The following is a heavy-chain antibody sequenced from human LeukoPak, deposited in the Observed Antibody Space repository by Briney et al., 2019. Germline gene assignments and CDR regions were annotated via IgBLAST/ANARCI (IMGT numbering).Heavy chain of an antibody. V-gene: IGHV3-7*01. J-gene: IGHJ4*02. CDR3: ARSDSSSWYSLHDY. D-gene: IGHD6-13*01. CDR1: GFTFSSYW. Sequence: GGSLRLSCAASGFTFSSYWMSWVHQAPGKGLEWVANMNQDGSEIYHVDSVKDRFTISRDNAKKSLYLQMNSLRAEDTAVYYCARSDSSSWYSLHDYWGQGTLVTVSS. CDR2: MNQDGSEI.